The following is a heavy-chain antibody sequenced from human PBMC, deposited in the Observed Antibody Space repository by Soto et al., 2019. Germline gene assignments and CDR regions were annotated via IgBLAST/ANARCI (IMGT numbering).Heavy chain of an antibody. CDR2: ISSSSGTFT. J-gene: IGHJ4*02. V-gene: IGHV3-11*06. CDR3: AKYLSGWSNPWDH. D-gene: IGHD6-19*01. CDR1: GFTFSDYY. Sequence: GGSLRLSCAASGFTFSDYYMSWIRQAPGKGLEWISYISSSSGTFTNYADSVKGRFTISRDNAKNSLFLQMNSLRAEDMGVYYCAKYLSGWSNPWDHWGPGTLVTVSS.